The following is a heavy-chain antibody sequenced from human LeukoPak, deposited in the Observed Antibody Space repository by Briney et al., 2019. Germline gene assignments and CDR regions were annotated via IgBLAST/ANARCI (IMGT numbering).Heavy chain of an antibody. V-gene: IGHV3-30*02. J-gene: IGHJ5*02. D-gene: IGHD3-10*01. Sequence: GGSLRLSCAASGFTFSSYGMHWVRQAPGKGLEWVAFIRYDGSNKYYADSVKGRFTISRDNAENSLYLQMNSLRAEDTAVYYCAREYGSGSSRRRFDPWGQGTLVTVSS. CDR3: AREYGSGSSRRRFDP. CDR1: GFTFSSYG. CDR2: IRYDGSNK.